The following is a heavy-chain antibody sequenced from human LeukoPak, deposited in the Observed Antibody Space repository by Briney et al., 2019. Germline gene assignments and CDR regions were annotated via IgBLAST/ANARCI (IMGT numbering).Heavy chain of an antibody. CDR2: INWNGGST. V-gene: IGHV3-20*04. J-gene: IGHJ4*02. CDR3: ARDPSYDYVWGSHRFDY. Sequence: AGSLRLSCAASGFTFSSYAMSWVRQAPGKGLEWVSGINWNGGSTGYADSVKGRFTISRDNAKNSLYLQMNSLRAEDTALYYCARDPSYDYVWGSHRFDYWGQGTLVTVSS. D-gene: IGHD3-16*02. CDR1: GFTFSSYA.